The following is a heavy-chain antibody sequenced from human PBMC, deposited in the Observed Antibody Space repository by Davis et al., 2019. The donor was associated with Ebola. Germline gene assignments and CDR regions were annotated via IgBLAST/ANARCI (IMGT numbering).Heavy chain of an antibody. Sequence: GSLRLSCAASGFTFSGSAMHWVRQASGKGLEWVGRIRSKANSYATAYAASVKGRFTISRDDSKNTAYLQMNSLRAEDTAVYYCARLLGCSSTSCFLYYYYGMDVWGQGTTVTVSS. CDR2: IRSKANSYAT. V-gene: IGHV3-73*01. D-gene: IGHD2-2*01. J-gene: IGHJ6*02. CDR1: GFTFSGSA. CDR3: ARLLGCSSTSCFLYYYYGMDV.